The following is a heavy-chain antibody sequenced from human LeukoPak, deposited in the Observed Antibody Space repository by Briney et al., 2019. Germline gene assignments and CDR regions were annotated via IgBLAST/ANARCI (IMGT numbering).Heavy chain of an antibody. D-gene: IGHD5-24*01. V-gene: IGHV4-31*03. CDR3: ARQEMATIMFDY. CDR1: GGSISSGGYY. Sequence: PSQTLSLTCTVSGGSISSGGYYWRWIRQHPGKGLEWIGYIYYSGSTYYNPSLKSRVTISVDTSKNQFSLKLSSVTAADTAVYYCARQEMATIMFDYWGQGTLVTVSS. J-gene: IGHJ4*02. CDR2: IYYSGST.